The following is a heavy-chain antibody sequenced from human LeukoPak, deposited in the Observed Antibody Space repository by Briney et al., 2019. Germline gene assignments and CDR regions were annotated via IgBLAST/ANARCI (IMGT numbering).Heavy chain of an antibody. D-gene: IGHD1-26*01. CDR2: IRYDGSNK. V-gene: IGHV3-30*02. CDR3: AKDVWSYYFDY. J-gene: IGHJ4*02. CDR1: GFTFSSYG. Sequence: GGSLRLSCAASGFTFSSYGMHWVRQAPGKGLEWVAFIRYDGSNKYYADSEKGGFTISRDNSKNTLYLQMNSLRAEDTAVYYCAKDVWSYYFDYWGQGTLVTVSS.